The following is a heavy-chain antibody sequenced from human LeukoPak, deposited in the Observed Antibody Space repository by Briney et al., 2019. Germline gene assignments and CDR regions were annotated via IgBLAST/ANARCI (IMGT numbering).Heavy chain of an antibody. CDR2: ISNNGGYT. CDR3: ARGKVGYSYGSYFDY. J-gene: IGHJ4*02. V-gene: IGHV3-23*01. D-gene: IGHD5-18*01. CDR1: GFTFSSSA. Sequence: GGSLRLSCAASGFTFSSSAMSWVRQAPGKGLEWVSAISNNGGYTYYADSVQGRFTISRDNSKNTLYLQMNSLRAEDTAVYYCARGKVGYSYGSYFDYWGQGTLVTVSS.